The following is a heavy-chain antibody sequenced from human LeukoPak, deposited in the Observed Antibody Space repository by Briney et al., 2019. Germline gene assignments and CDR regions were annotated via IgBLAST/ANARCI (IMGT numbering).Heavy chain of an antibody. CDR2: VYSGDDT. V-gene: IGHV3-53*01. J-gene: IGHJ4*02. D-gene: IGHD1-26*01. CDR1: GFTVSASY. Sequence: PGGSLRLSCAASGFTVSASYMSWVCQAPEKGLEWVSVVYSGDDTYYADSAKGRFTISRDNSKNTLYLQMNGLRAEDTALYYCARESLVGAIDYWGQGTLVTVSS. CDR3: ARESLVGAIDY.